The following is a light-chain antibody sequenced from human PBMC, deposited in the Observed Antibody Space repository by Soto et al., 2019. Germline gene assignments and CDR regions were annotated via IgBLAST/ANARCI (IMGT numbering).Light chain of an antibody. CDR3: CSYAGSYTFPYV. CDR2: DVS. V-gene: IGLV2-11*01. Sequence: QSVLTQPRSVSGSPGQSVTISCTGTSSDVGGYNYVSWYQQHPGKAPKLMIYDVSKRPSGVPDRFSGSKSGNTASLTISGLQAEDEADYYCCSYAGSYTFPYVFGTGTKLTFL. CDR1: SSDVGGYNY. J-gene: IGLJ1*01.